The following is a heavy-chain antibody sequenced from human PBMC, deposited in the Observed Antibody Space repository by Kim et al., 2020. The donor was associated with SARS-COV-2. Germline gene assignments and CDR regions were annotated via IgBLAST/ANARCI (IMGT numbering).Heavy chain of an antibody. CDR3: AQSRNPSGWSDRYYFDY. V-gene: IGHV4-59*08. J-gene: IGHJ4*02. CDR2: IYYSGST. Sequence: SETLSLTCTVSGGSISSYYWSWIRQPPGKGLEWIGYIYYSGSTNYNPSLKSRVTISVDTSKNQFSLKLSSVTAADTAVYYCAQSRNPSGWSDRYYFDYWGQGTLVTVSS. CDR1: GGSISSYY. D-gene: IGHD6-19*01.